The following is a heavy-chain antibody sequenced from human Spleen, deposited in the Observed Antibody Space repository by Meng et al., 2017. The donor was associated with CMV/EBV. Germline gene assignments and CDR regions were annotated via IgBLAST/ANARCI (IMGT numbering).Heavy chain of an antibody. CDR2: IHYSGGT. Sequence: GSLRLSCTVSGGSITSQSWSWIRQPPGKGLEWIGCIHYSGGTDYNPSFKSRVFISPDTSKNQLSLRLNSVTAADTAVYYCARSFAAESVDYWGQGTLVTVSS. V-gene: IGHV4-59*11. CDR1: GGSITSQS. CDR3: ARSFAAESVDY. J-gene: IGHJ4*02. D-gene: IGHD6-25*01.